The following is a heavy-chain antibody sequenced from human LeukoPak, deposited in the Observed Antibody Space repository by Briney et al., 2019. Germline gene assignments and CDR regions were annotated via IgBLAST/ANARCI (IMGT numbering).Heavy chain of an antibody. V-gene: IGHV1-18*01. CDR2: ISGHQGNT. J-gene: IGHJ4*02. Sequence: ASVKLSCNSSGYTFTINGNPWGRHAPGQGHGRKGWISGHQGNTKYAQKFQGRVTMTIDTSTSTAYMELRSLRSDDTAIYFCARSSLGTITAGPFDYWGQGTLVAVSS. CDR3: ARSSLGTITAGPFDY. D-gene: IGHD5-12*01. CDR1: GYTFTING.